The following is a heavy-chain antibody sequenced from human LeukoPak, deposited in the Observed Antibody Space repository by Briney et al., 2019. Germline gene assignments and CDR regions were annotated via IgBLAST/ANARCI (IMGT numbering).Heavy chain of an antibody. V-gene: IGHV1-69*13. D-gene: IGHD5-18*01. CDR2: IIPIFGTA. Sequence: GASVKVSCKASGYTFTGYYMHWVRQAPGQGLEWMGGIIPIFGTANYAQKFQGRVTITADESTSTAYMELSSLRSEDTAVYYCARDWYSYGEFDYWGQGTLVTVSS. J-gene: IGHJ4*02. CDR1: GYTFTGYY. CDR3: ARDWYSYGEFDY.